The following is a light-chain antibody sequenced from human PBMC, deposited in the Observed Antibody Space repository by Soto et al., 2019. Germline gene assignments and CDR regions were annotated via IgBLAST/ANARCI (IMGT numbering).Light chain of an antibody. CDR2: EVS. CDR1: SSDVGDYNY. Sequence: QSALTQPASVSGSPGQSITISCTGTSSDVGDYNYVSWYLQYPGKAPKLMIYEVSNRPSGVSNRFSGSKSGNTASLTFSGLQAEDEADYYCSSYTSSGTYVFGTGTKLTVL. V-gene: IGLV2-14*01. CDR3: SSYTSSGTYV. J-gene: IGLJ1*01.